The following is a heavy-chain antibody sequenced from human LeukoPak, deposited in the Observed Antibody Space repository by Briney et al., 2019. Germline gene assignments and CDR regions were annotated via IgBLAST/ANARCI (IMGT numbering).Heavy chain of an antibody. CDR1: AYTFTSYY. CDR2: INISGGST. Sequence: ASVKVSCNASAYTFTSYYMHWVRQAHGQGLEWKGIINISGGSTSYAQKFQGRVTMTRDTSTSTVYMELSSLRSEDTAVYYCARDIVVVPAAPVYGMDVWGKGTTVTVSS. CDR3: ARDIVVVPAAPVYGMDV. D-gene: IGHD2-2*01. J-gene: IGHJ6*04. V-gene: IGHV1-46*01.